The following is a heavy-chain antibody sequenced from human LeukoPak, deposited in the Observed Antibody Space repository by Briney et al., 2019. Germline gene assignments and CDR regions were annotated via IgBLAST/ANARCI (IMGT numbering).Heavy chain of an antibody. D-gene: IGHD6-19*01. J-gene: IGHJ4*02. Sequence: PGGSLRLSCAASGFTFSSYNMNWVRQAPGKGLEWVSSISSSSSYIYYADSVKGRFTISRDNAKNSLYLQMNSLRAEDTAVYYCARLAVGGPGDADYWGQGTLVTVSS. CDR2: ISSSSSYI. V-gene: IGHV3-21*01. CDR3: ARLAVGGPGDADY. CDR1: GFTFSSYN.